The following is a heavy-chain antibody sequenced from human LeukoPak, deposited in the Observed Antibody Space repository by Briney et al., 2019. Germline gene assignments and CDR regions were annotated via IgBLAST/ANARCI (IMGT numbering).Heavy chain of an antibody. CDR1: GFTFDDYG. D-gene: IGHD3-9*01. CDR3: ARRRRYYDILTGYPYPTHFDP. CDR2: INWNGGST. V-gene: IGHV3-20*04. J-gene: IGHJ5*02. Sequence: GGSLRLSCAASGFTFDDYGMSWVRQAPGKGLEWVSGINWNGGSTGYADSVKGRFTISRDNAKNSLYLQMNSLRAEDTALCYCARRRRYYDILTGYPYPTHFDPWGQGTLVTVSS.